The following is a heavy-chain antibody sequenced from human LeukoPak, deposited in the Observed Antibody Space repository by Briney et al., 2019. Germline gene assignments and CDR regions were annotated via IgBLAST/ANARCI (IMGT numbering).Heavy chain of an antibody. CDR1: GFTFSSYS. CDR2: ISSGSSYI. Sequence: GGSLRLSCAAPGFTFSSYSMNWVRQAPGKGLEWVSSISSGSSYIYYADSVNGRFTISRDNAKNSLYLQMNSLRAEDTAVYYCARDGEYSSSNYFDYWGQGTLVTVSS. J-gene: IGHJ4*02. V-gene: IGHV3-21*01. D-gene: IGHD6-6*01. CDR3: ARDGEYSSSNYFDY.